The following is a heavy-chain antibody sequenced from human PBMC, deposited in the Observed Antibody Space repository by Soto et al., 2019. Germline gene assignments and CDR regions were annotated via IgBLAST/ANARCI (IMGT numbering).Heavy chain of an antibody. CDR1: GGSISSYY. D-gene: IGHD6-6*01. Sequence: SETLSLTCTVSGGSISSYYWSWIRQPPGKGLEWIGYIYYSGSTNYNPSLKSRVTISVDTSKNRFSLKLSSVTAADTAVYYCARASSIAAVDYWGQGTLVTVSS. V-gene: IGHV4-59*12. J-gene: IGHJ4*02. CDR3: ARASSIAAVDY. CDR2: IYYSGST.